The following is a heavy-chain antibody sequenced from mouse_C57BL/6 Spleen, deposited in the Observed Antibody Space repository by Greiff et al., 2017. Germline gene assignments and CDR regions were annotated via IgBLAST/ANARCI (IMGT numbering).Heavy chain of an antibody. D-gene: IGHD1-1*01. J-gene: IGHJ1*03. CDR1: GYTFTDYY. CDR3: AREYYYGSSYWYFDV. Sequence: VQLQQSGPVLVKPGASVKMSCKASGYTFTDYYMNWVKQSHGKSLEWIGVINPYNGGTSSNQKFKGKATLTVDKSSSTAYMALNSLTSEDSAVYYCAREYYYGSSYWYFDVWGTGTTVTVSS. CDR2: INPYNGGT. V-gene: IGHV1-19*01.